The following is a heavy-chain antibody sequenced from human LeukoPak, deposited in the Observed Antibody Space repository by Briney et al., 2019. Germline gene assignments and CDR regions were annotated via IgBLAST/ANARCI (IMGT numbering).Heavy chain of an antibody. D-gene: IGHD3-10*01. CDR1: GGSITSDSYY. Sequence: SETLSLTCTVSGGSITSDSYYWSWIRQPAGKGLEWIGRIYTSGSTNYSPSLKSRVTISIDTSKNQFSLKLSSVTAADTAVYYCARQSTMVPNDYWGQGTLVTVSS. J-gene: IGHJ4*02. CDR2: IYTSGST. V-gene: IGHV4-61*02. CDR3: ARQSTMVPNDY.